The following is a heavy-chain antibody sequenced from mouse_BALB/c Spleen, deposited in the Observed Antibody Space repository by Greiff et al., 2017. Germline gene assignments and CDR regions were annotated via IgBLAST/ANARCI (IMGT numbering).Heavy chain of an antibody. V-gene: IGHV3-2*02. CDR2: ISYSGST. J-gene: IGHJ1*01. Sequence: ESGPGLVKPSQSLSLTCTVTGYSITSDYAWNWIRQFPGNKLEWMGYISYSGSTSYNPSLKSRISITRDTSKNQFFLQLNSVTTEDTATYYCARDRYWYFDVWGAGTTVTVSA. CDR3: ARDRYWYFDV. CDR1: GYSITSDYA.